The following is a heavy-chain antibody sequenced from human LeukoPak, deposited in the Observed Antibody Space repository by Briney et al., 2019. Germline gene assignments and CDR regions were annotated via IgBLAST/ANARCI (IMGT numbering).Heavy chain of an antibody. CDR2: IDENESEK. D-gene: IGHD6-13*01. CDR3: AKDPRPSIAAATGMIDY. V-gene: IGHV3-7*05. Sequence: PGGSLRLSCAASGCTFSIYGMGWVRQAPGKGLEWVANIDENESEKWYVDSVKGRFSISRDNVKNSLFLQINSLRTEDTALYYCAKDPRPSIAAATGMIDYWGQGTLVTVSS. J-gene: IGHJ4*02. CDR1: GCTFSIYG.